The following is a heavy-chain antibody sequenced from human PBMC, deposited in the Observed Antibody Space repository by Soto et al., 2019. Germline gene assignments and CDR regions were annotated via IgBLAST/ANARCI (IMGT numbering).Heavy chain of an antibody. J-gene: IGHJ6*02. D-gene: IGHD3-22*01. Sequence: DEQLVESGGGLVQPGGSLRLSCAASGFSFRSFEMNWVRQAPGKGLEWLSHITASGTVTYYADSVKGRFTISRDNAKKSLFLHMNSLRADETAIYYCARAMIIVQYGMDIWGQGTTVIVSS. CDR2: ITASGTVT. CDR1: GFSFRSFE. CDR3: ARAMIIVQYGMDI. V-gene: IGHV3-48*03.